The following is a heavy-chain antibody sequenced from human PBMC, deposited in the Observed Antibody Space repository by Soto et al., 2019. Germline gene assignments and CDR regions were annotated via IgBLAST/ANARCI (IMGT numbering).Heavy chain of an antibody. CDR1: GYTFTSYA. V-gene: IGHV1-3*05. J-gene: IGHJ4*02. CDR3: ARRSGYYLIDDY. D-gene: IGHD3-22*01. Sequence: QVQLVQSGAEEKKPGASVKVSCKASGYTFTSYAMHWVRQAPGQRLEWMGWINAGNGNTKYSQKFQGRVTITRDTSASTAYMELSSLRSEDTAVYYCARRSGYYLIDDYWGQGTLVTVSS. CDR2: INAGNGNT.